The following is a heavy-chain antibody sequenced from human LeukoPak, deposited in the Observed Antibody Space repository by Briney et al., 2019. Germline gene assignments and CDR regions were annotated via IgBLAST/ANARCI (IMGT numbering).Heavy chain of an antibody. J-gene: IGHJ6*02. CDR1: GFTFSSCE. CDR3: ARGGGYYGSGSLHYYYYGMDV. Sequence: PGGSLRLSCAASGFTFSSCEMNWVRQAPGKGLEWVSYISSSGNTIYYADSVKGRFTISRDNAKNSLYLQMNSLRAEDTAVYYCARGGGYYGSGSLHYYYYGMDVWGQGTTVTVSS. V-gene: IGHV3-48*03. CDR2: ISSSGNTI. D-gene: IGHD3-10*01.